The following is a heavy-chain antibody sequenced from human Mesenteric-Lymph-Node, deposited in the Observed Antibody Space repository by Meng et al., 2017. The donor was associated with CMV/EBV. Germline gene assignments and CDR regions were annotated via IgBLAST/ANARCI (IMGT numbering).Heavy chain of an antibody. CDR3: ARPHYYGSGSSPWFDP. D-gene: IGHD3-10*01. Sequence: QLQLQESGPGLVKPSETLSLPCTVSGGSISSSSYYWGWIRQPPGKGLEWIGSIYYSGSTYHNPSLKSRVTISVDTSKNQFSLKLSSVTAADTAVYYCARPHYYGSGSSPWFDPWGQGTLVTVSS. CDR2: IYYSGST. V-gene: IGHV4-39*01. CDR1: GGSISSSSYY. J-gene: IGHJ5*02.